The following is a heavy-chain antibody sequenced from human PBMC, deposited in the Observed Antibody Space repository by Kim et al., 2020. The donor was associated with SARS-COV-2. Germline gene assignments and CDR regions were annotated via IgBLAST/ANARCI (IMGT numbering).Heavy chain of an antibody. J-gene: IGHJ6*02. CDR1: GFSFGDYS. CDR2: ISSRSSVI. CDR3: VRDEVEVTCSYGGDA. Sequence: GGSLRLSCAASGFSFGDYSMDWVRQAPGGGLEWIAYISSRSSVIYYADSVRGRFTVSRDNAKKSLYLQMDSLTDEDTAVYYCVRDEVEVTCSYGGDAWGRGTTVTVS. V-gene: IGHV3-48*02. D-gene: IGHD3-10*01.